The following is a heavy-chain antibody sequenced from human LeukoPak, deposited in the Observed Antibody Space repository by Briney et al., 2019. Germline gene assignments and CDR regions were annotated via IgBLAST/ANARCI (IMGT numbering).Heavy chain of an antibody. J-gene: IGHJ4*02. V-gene: IGHV4-39*07. CDR1: GGSISSSSYY. D-gene: IGHD3-10*01. Sequence: SETLSLTCTVSGGSISSSSYYWGWIRQPPGKGLEWIGSIYYSGSTYYNPSLKSRVTISVDTSKSQFSLKLSSVTAADTAVYYCARCYYGSGVTGLDYWGQGTLVTVSS. CDR2: IYYSGST. CDR3: ARCYYGSGVTGLDY.